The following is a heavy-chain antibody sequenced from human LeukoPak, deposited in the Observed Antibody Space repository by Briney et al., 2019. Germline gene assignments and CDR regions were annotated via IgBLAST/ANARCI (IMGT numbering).Heavy chain of an antibody. CDR3: ARVSDYYYYMDV. CDR1: GFTFSDYY. Sequence: GGSLGLTCAASGFTFSDYYMSWIRQAPGKGLEWVSYISSSGSTIYYADSVKGRFTISRDNAKNSLYLQMNSLRAEDTAVYYCARVSDYYYYMDVWGKGTTVTVSS. CDR2: ISSSGSTI. V-gene: IGHV3-11*01. J-gene: IGHJ6*03.